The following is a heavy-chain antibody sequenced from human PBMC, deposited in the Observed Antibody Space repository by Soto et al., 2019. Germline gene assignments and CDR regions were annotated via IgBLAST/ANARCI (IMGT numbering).Heavy chain of an antibody. CDR2: INPNSGGT. J-gene: IGHJ6*02. CDR1: GYTFTGYY. Sequence: SVKVSCKASGYTFTGYYMHWVRQAPGQGLEWMGWINPNSGGTNYAQKFQGSVTMTRDTSISTAYMELSRLRSDDTAVYYCAREGPLGDCSSTSCYSSVLYYYYYGMDVWGQGTTVTSP. V-gene: IGHV1-2*02. D-gene: IGHD2-2*01. CDR3: AREGPLGDCSSTSCYSSVLYYYYYGMDV.